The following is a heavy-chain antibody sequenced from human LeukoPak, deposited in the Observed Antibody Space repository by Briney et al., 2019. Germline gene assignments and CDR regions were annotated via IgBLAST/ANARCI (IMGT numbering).Heavy chain of an antibody. Sequence: GGSLRLSCAASGFTFDDYAMSWVRQAPGKGLEWVSAISGSGGSTYYADSVKGRFTISRDNSKNTLYLQMNSLRAEGTAVYYCAKDRGYCSSTSCYYYYYGMDVRGQGTTVTVSS. CDR3: AKDRGYCSSTSCYYYYYGMDV. V-gene: IGHV3-23*01. J-gene: IGHJ6*02. CDR1: GFTFDDYA. D-gene: IGHD2-2*01. CDR2: ISGSGGST.